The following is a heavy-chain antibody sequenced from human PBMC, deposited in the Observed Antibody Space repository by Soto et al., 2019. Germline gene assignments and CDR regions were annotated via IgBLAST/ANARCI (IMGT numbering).Heavy chain of an antibody. CDR1: GGSISRYD. Sequence: SETRSLXCTVSGGSISRYDWSGIRQPPGKGLEGMGDIYDRGRANYKPSLKSRVTISVEKSKNQFSLKLSSVPAADTAVYYCASGNIAVAGYFDSWGQGTLVTVS. CDR3: ASGNIAVAGYFDS. CDR2: IYDRGRA. V-gene: IGHV4-59*01. J-gene: IGHJ4*02. D-gene: IGHD6-19*01.